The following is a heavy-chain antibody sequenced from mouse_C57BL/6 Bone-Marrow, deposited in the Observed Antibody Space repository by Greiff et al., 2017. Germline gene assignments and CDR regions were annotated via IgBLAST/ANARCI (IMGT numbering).Heavy chain of an antibody. CDR3: AIDYGSSYGYFDV. D-gene: IGHD1-1*01. CDR1: GYTFTSYW. V-gene: IGHV1-74*01. CDR2: IHPSDSDT. Sequence: VKLVESGAELVKPGASVKVSCKASGYTFTSYWMHWVKQRPGQGLEWIGRIHPSDSDTNYNQKFKGKATLTVDKSSSTAYMQLSSLTSEDAAVYYCAIDYGSSYGYFDVGGTGTTVTVSS. J-gene: IGHJ1*03.